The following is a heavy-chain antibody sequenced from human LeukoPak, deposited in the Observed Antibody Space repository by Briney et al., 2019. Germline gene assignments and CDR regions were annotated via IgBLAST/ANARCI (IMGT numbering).Heavy chain of an antibody. D-gene: IGHD4-17*01. V-gene: IGHV3-74*01. J-gene: IGHJ4*02. Sequence: GGSLRLSCGASGFTFSSYWTHWVRQAPGKGLVWVSRISTDGSNTNYADSVKGRFTISRDNAKNTLYLQMNSLRAEDTAVYYCARVGYGDYVWIPVYFDYWGQGTLVTVSS. CDR1: GFTFSSYW. CDR3: ARVGYGDYVWIPVYFDY. CDR2: ISTDGSNT.